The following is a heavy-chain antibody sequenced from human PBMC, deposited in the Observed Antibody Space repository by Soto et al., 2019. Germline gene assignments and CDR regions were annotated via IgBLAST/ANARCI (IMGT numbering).Heavy chain of an antibody. J-gene: IGHJ4*02. CDR3: ARSGTGATWDFDY. Sequence: SETLSLTCAVSGGSISRGGYSWSWIRQPPGKGLEWIVYIYHSGSTYYNPSLKSRVTISVDRSKNQFSLKLSSVTAADTAVYYCARSGTGATWDFDYWGQGTLVTVSS. CDR1: GGSISRGGYS. CDR2: IYHSGST. V-gene: IGHV4-30-2*01. D-gene: IGHD5-12*01.